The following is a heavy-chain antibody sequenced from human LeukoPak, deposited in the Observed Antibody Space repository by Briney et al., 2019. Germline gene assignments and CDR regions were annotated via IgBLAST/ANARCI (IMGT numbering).Heavy chain of an antibody. V-gene: IGHV4-59*08. D-gene: IGHD3-16*01. Sequence: SETLSLTCTVSGGSISSYYWSWIRQPPGKGLEWIGYIYYSGSTNYNPSLKCRVTISVDTSKNQFSLKLSSVTAADTAVYYCARRREGEYYFDYWGQGTLVTVSS. J-gene: IGHJ4*02. CDR2: IYYSGST. CDR3: ARRREGEYYFDY. CDR1: GGSISSYY.